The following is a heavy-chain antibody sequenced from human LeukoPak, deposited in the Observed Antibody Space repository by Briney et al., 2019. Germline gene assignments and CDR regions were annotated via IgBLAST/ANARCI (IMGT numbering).Heavy chain of an antibody. CDR3: ARDLGIFGVVSAY. CDR1: GYTFTGYY. J-gene: IGHJ4*02. D-gene: IGHD3-3*01. CDR2: INPNSGGT. V-gene: IGHV1-2*06. Sequence: GASVKVSCKASGYTFTGYYMHRVRQAPGQGLEWMGRINPNSGGTNYAQKFQGRVTMTRDTSISTAYMELSRLRSDDTAVYYCARDLGIFGVVSAYWGQGTLVTVSS.